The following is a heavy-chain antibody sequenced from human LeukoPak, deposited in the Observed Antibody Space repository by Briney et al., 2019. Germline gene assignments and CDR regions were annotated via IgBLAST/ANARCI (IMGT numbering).Heavy chain of an antibody. J-gene: IGHJ4*02. CDR1: AVTLKTYN. V-gene: IGHV3-21*01. CDR2: ISYTGTYM. Sequence: PGGSLRLSCSSSAVTLKTYNMNWVRQAPGKGLEWVSSISYTGTYMYYADSVEGRFTISRDNAENSVDLQMNSLRVEDTAVCYCTRDRGSYRPIDYWGQGTLVTVSS. D-gene: IGHD1-26*01. CDR3: TRDRGSYRPIDY.